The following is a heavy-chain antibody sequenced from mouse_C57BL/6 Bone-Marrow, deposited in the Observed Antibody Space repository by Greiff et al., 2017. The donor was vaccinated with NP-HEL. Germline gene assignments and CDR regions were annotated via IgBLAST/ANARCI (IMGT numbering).Heavy chain of an antibody. CDR2: INPNNGGT. J-gene: IGHJ1*03. V-gene: IGHV1-22*01. D-gene: IGHD1-1*01. CDR1: GYTFTDYN. CDR3: ASYYGSSQSYWYFDV. Sequence: VQLQQSGPELVKPGASVKMSCKASGYTFTDYNMHWVKQSHGKSLEWIGYINPNNGGTSYNQKFKGKATLTVNKSSSTAYMELRSLTSEDSAVYYCASYYGSSQSYWYFDVWGTGTTVTVSS.